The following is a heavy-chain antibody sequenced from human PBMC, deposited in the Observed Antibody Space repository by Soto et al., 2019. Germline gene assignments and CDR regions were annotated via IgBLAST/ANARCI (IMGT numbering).Heavy chain of an antibody. Sequence: PGGSLRLSCAASGFTFSSYAMSWVRQAPGKGLEWVSAISGSGGSTYYADSVKGRFAISRDNSKNTLYLQMNSLRAEDTAVYYCATRLRYFDWSPRRANAFDIWGQGTMVTVSS. J-gene: IGHJ3*02. V-gene: IGHV3-23*01. CDR2: ISGSGGST. CDR3: ATRLRYFDWSPRRANAFDI. CDR1: GFTFSSYA. D-gene: IGHD3-9*01.